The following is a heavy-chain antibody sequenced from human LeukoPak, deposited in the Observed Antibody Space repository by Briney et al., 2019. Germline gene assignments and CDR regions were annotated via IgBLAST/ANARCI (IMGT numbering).Heavy chain of an antibody. V-gene: IGHV1-69*01. J-gene: IGHJ5*02. CDR2: IIPIFGTA. CDR3: ARDIAVAGTVWFDP. Sequence: SVTVSCTASGGTFSIYAISWVRQAPGQGLEWMGGIIPIFGTANYAQKFQGRVTITADESTSTAYMELSSLRSEDTAVYYCARDIAVAGTVWFDPWGQGTLVTVSS. D-gene: IGHD6-19*01. CDR1: GGTFSIYA.